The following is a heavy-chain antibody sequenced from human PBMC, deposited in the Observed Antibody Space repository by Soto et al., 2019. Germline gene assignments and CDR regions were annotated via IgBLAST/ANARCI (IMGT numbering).Heavy chain of an antibody. Sequence: PGESLKISCKGSGYSFTSYWISWVRQMPGKGLEWMGRIDPSDSYTNYSPSFQGHVTISADKSISTAYLQWSSLKASDTAMYYCASGTGTTMAYYYYGMDVWGQGTTVT. D-gene: IGHD1-1*01. CDR3: ASGTGTTMAYYYYGMDV. CDR2: IDPSDSYT. V-gene: IGHV5-10-1*01. CDR1: GYSFTSYW. J-gene: IGHJ6*02.